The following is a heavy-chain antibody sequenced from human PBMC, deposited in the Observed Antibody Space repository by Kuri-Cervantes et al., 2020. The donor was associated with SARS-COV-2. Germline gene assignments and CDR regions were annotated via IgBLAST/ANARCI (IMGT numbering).Heavy chain of an antibody. CDR2: ISAYNGNT. CDR3: ARGLVTIFGVVNDAFDI. J-gene: IGHJ3*02. V-gene: IGHV1-18*04. D-gene: IGHD3-3*01. Sequence: ASVKVSCKASGSTFTSYGISWVRQAPGQGLEWMGWISAYNGNTNYAQKLQGRVTMTTDTSTSTAYMELRSLRSDDTAVYYCARGLVTIFGVVNDAFDIWGQGTMVTVSS. CDR1: GSTFTSYG.